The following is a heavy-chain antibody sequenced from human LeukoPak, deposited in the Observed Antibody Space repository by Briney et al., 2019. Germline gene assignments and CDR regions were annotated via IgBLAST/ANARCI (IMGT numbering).Heavy chain of an antibody. CDR1: GGSISRYY. D-gene: IGHD6-6*01. CDR3: ARVPRDYSSFYFDY. CDR2: FNHNGIT. J-gene: IGHJ4*02. Sequence: PSETLSLTCTVSGGSISRYYWSWIRQPPGKGLEWIGEFNHNGITSYNPSLKSRVTISIDTSKNQFSLKLNSVTAADTAVYYCARVPRDYSSFYFDYWGQGTLVTVSS. V-gene: IGHV4-34*01.